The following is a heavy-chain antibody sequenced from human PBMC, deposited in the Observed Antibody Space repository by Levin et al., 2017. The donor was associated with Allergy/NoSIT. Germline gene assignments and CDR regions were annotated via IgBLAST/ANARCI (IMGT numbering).Heavy chain of an antibody. CDR3: ARPYVYYDSSGYAFDI. D-gene: IGHD3-22*01. J-gene: IGHJ3*02. CDR2: ISSSSSYI. Sequence: GESLKISCAASGFTFSSYSMNWVRQAPGKGLEWVSSISSSSSYIYYADSVKGRFTISRDNAKNSLYLQMNSLRAEDTAVYYCARPYVYYDSSGYAFDIWGQGTMVTVSS. CDR1: GFTFSSYS. V-gene: IGHV3-21*01.